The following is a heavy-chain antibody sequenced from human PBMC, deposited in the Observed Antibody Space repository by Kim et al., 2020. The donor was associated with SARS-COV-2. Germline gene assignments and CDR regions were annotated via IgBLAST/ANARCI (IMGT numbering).Heavy chain of an antibody. D-gene: IGHD3-10*01. CDR1: GFTFSNYE. CDR2: IWSDENSK. J-gene: IGHJ6*02. CDR3: ARGYYGSGSYYGYYFGMDV. V-gene: IGHV3-33*01. Sequence: GGSLRLSCAASGFTFSNYEMHWVRQAPGKGLEWVAVIWSDENSKFYVDSVKGGFTISRDNSKNTLYLQMNSRRAGDTAVYYCARGYYGSGSYYGYYFGMDVWGPGTTVTVSS.